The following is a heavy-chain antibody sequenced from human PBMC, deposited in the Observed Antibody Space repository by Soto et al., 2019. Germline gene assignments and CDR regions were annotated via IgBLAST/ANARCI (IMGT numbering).Heavy chain of an antibody. J-gene: IGHJ4*02. D-gene: IGHD3-16*01. CDR3: ASTLGY. Sequence: QVQLVESGGGVVQPGRSLRLSCAASGFTFSCYAMHWVRQAPGKGLEWVAVISYDGSNKYYADSVKGRFTISRDNSKNTLYLQMNSLRAEDTAVYYCASTLGYWGQGTLVTVSS. V-gene: IGHV3-30-3*01. CDR1: GFTFSCYA. CDR2: ISYDGSNK.